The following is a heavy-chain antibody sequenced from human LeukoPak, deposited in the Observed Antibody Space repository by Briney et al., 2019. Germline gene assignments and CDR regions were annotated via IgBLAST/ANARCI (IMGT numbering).Heavy chain of an antibody. Sequence: SETLSLTCTVSGGSINSYYWSWIRQPPGKGLEWIAYIYYSGSTNYNPSLKSRVTISVDTSKNQFSLKLTSVTAADTAVYYCARTGDRDVLGYFDHWGQGTLVTVSS. D-gene: IGHD7-27*01. CDR2: IYYSGST. V-gene: IGHV4-59*01. CDR3: ARTGDRDVLGYFDH. J-gene: IGHJ4*02. CDR1: GGSINSYY.